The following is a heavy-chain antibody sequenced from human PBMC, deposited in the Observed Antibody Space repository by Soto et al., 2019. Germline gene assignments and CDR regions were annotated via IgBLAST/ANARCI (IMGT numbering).Heavy chain of an antibody. Sequence: QVQLQESGPGLVKPSETLSLTCTVSGGSISSYYWSWIRQPPGKGLEWIGYIYYSGSTNYNPSLKSPVTRSVDTSKNQFSLKLSSVTAADTAVYYCARRGSSGSWFDPWGQGTLVTVSS. V-gene: IGHV4-59*08. CDR2: IYYSGST. D-gene: IGHD6-19*01. CDR1: GGSISSYY. J-gene: IGHJ5*02. CDR3: ARRGSSGSWFDP.